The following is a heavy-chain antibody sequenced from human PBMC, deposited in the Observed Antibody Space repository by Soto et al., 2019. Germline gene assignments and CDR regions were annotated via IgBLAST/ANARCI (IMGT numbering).Heavy chain of an antibody. V-gene: IGHV4-59*01. CDR3: ARYRGDGGGDFFPSGMDG. Sequence: SWIRQPPGKGLEWMGYIYYSGSTNYNPSLKRRVTISVDTSMNQFSLKLSSVTAADTAGYYCARYRGDGGGDFFPSGMDGWCQGTTVTV. CDR2: IYYSGST. J-gene: IGHJ6*02. D-gene: IGHD2-21*02.